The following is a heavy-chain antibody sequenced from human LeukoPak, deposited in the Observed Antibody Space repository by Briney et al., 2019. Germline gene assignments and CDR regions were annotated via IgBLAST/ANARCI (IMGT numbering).Heavy chain of an antibody. CDR2: IYYSGST. V-gene: IGHV4-39*01. CDR1: GGSNSSSSYY. D-gene: IGHD4/OR15-4a*01. J-gene: IGHJ4*02. CDR3: ALDTIGARPNFDY. Sequence: PSETLSLTCTVSGGSNSSSSYYWGWIRQPPGKGLEWIGGIYYSGSTYYNPSLKSRVTISVDTSKNQFSLNLNSVTAADTAVYYCALDTIGARPNFDYWGQGTLVTVSS.